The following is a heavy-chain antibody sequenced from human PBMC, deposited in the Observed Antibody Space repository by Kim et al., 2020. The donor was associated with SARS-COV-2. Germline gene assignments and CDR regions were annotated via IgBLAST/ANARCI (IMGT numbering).Heavy chain of an antibody. Sequence: GESLKISCEGSGYSFTNSWIGWVHQVPGKGLEWMGIIYPGDSDTRYSPSFQGLVTISADKSINTAYLQWRSLKASDTAMYYCARLGGGYPNTFDIWGQGTMVTVSS. J-gene: IGHJ3*02. V-gene: IGHV5-51*07. CDR3: ARLGGGYPNTFDI. D-gene: IGHD1-26*01. CDR1: GYSFTNSW. CDR2: IYPGDSDT.